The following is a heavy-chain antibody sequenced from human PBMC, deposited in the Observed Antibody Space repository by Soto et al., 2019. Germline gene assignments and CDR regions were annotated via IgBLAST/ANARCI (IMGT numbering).Heavy chain of an antibody. D-gene: IGHD3-9*01. J-gene: IGHJ6*02. CDR3: ARVILMGPWGRYYGMDV. V-gene: IGHV1-18*01. CDR1: GYTFTSYG. Sequence: EASVKVSCKASGYTFTSYGISWVRQAPGQGLEWMGWISAYNGNTNYAQKLQGRVTMTTDTSTSTAYMELRSLRSDDTAVYYCARVILMGPWGRYYGMDVWGQGTTVTVSS. CDR2: ISAYNGNT.